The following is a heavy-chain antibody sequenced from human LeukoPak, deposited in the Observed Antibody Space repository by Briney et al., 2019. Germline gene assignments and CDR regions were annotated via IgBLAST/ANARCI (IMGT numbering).Heavy chain of an antibody. J-gene: IGHJ5*02. CDR3: ARSDPKAVVRGVNVHWFDP. CDR1: GGSISSGSYY. D-gene: IGHD3-10*01. V-gene: IGHV4-61*02. Sequence: SETLSLTCTVSGGSISSGSYYWSWIRQPAGKGLEWIGRIYTSGSTNYNPSLKSRVTISVDTSKNQFSLKLSSVTAADTAVYYCARSDPKAVVRGVNVHWFDPWGQGTLVTVSS. CDR2: IYTSGST.